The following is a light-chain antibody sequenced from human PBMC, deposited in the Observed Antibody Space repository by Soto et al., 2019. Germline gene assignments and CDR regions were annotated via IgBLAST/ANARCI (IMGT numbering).Light chain of an antibody. CDR3: SSSTNSSPL. CDR2: DVS. CDR1: SSDVGGYNY. V-gene: IGLV2-14*01. Sequence: QSVLTQPASVSGSPGQSITISCTGTSSDVGGYNYVSWYQQHPGKAPKLMIYDVSNRPSGVSNRFSGSKSGNTASLTISGIQAEDEADYYCSSSTNSSPLFGGGTKVTVL. J-gene: IGLJ2*01.